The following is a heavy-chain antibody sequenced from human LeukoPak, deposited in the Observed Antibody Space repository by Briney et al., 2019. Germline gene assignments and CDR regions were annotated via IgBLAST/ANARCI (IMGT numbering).Heavy chain of an antibody. Sequence: GGSLRLSCAASGFTFSSYAMHWVRQAPGKGLEWVAVISYDGSNKYYADSVKGRFTISRDNSKNTLYLQMNSLRAEDTAVYYCAKEGDTAMVDYFDYWGQGTLVTVSS. CDR2: ISYDGSNK. CDR3: AKEGDTAMVDYFDY. D-gene: IGHD5-18*01. V-gene: IGHV3-30-3*01. J-gene: IGHJ4*02. CDR1: GFTFSSYA.